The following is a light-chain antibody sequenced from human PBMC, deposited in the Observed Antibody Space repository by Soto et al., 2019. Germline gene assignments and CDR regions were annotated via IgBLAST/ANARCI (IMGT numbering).Light chain of an antibody. V-gene: IGKV3D-15*01. CDR2: DAS. J-gene: IGKJ4*01. CDR1: QSVASY. Sequence: EIVLTQSPGTMSLSPGERATLSCRASQSVASYLAWYQQKPGQPPRLLIYDASNRATGIPARFSGSGSGTEFTLTISSLQSEDFAVYYCQQYNNWPPLTFGGGTKVDI. CDR3: QQYNNWPPLT.